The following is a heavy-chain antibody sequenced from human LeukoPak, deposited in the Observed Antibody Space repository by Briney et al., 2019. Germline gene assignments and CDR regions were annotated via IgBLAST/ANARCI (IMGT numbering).Heavy chain of an antibody. J-gene: IGHJ4*02. CDR1: GYTFTSYD. CDR2: MNPNSGNT. CDR3: ASARTGLHYYDSSGSSFDY. D-gene: IGHD3-22*01. Sequence: GASVKVSCMASGYTFTSYDINWVRQATGQGLAWMGWMNPNSGNTGYAQKFQGRVTMTRNTSISTAYMELSSLRSEDTAVYYCASARTGLHYYDSSGSSFDYWGQGTLVTVSS. V-gene: IGHV1-8*01.